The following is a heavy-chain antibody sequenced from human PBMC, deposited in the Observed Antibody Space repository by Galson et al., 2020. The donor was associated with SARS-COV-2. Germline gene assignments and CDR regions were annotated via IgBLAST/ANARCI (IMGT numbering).Heavy chain of an antibody. D-gene: IGHD1-1*01. V-gene: IGHV4-34*01. CDR2: INHRRST. Sequence: SETLSLTCAVYGGSFSGYYWTWIRQPPGKGLEWLGEINHRRSTNYNPSLKSRVTISVDTSKNQFSLKLTSVTAADTAVYYCARSGIQLDYYGMDVWGQGTTVTVSS. CDR3: ARSGIQLDYYGMDV. CDR1: GGSFSGYY. J-gene: IGHJ6*02.